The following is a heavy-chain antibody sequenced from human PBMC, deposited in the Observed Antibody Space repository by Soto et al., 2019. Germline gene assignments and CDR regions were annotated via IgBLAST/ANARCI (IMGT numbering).Heavy chain of an antibody. CDR1: GYTFTNHG. Sequence: VSVKVSCKTSGYTFTNHGINWVRQAPGQGLEWMGWINPYNANTNYDQKLQGRVTMTTDTSTSTAYMDMRSLTSDDTAVYYCARDRVAGIWGDAFDIWGQGTMVTVSS. J-gene: IGHJ3*02. V-gene: IGHV1-18*04. D-gene: IGHD3-16*01. CDR3: ARDRVAGIWGDAFDI. CDR2: INPYNANT.